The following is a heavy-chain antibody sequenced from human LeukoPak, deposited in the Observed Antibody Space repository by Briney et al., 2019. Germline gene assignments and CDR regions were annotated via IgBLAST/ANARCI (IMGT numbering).Heavy chain of an antibody. CDR3: ARVYYSSSYDYWYFDL. Sequence: TSSEALSLTCTVSGGSISSSSYYWGWIRQPPGKGLEWIGSIYYSGSTYYNPSLKSRVTISVDTSKNQFSLKLSSVTAADTAVYYCARVYYSSSYDYWYFDLWGRGTLVTVSS. D-gene: IGHD6-13*01. CDR2: IYYSGST. CDR1: GGSISSSSYY. V-gene: IGHV4-39*07. J-gene: IGHJ2*01.